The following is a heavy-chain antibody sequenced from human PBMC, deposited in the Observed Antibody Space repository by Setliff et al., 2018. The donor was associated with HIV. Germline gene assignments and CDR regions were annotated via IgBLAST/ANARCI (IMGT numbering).Heavy chain of an antibody. CDR3: AHMNYHLLTGYYTCFDY. CDR1: GSTVTGGGVG. Sequence: SGPTLVNPTQTLTLTCTFSGSTVTGGGVGVGWIRQAPGRGLEWLALIFGDDDKRYTPSLRRRLSVTKDTSRSQVTLTMTNLDRVDTATYYCAHMNYHLLTGYYTCFDYWGQGILVTVSS. V-gene: IGHV2-5*02. CDR2: IFGDDDK. J-gene: IGHJ4*02. D-gene: IGHD3-9*01.